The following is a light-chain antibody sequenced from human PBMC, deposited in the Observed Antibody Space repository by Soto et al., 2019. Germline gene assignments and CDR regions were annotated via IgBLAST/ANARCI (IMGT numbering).Light chain of an antibody. CDR2: KAS. V-gene: IGKV1-5*03. CDR3: QKYNSGGFT. J-gene: IGKJ3*01. Sequence: DIQMTQSPSTLSASVGDRGTITCRASQSISSWLAWYQQKPGKAPKLLIYKASSLESGVPSRFSGSGSWTEFTLTIGNLKADDFGAYYCQKYNSGGFTCRPGTKQDIK. CDR1: QSISSW.